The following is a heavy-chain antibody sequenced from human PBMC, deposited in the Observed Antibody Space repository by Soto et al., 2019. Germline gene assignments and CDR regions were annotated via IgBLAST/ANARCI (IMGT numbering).Heavy chain of an antibody. CDR1: GYTFTYYY. J-gene: IGHJ6*02. Sequence: ASVKVSCKASGYTFTYYYIHWVRLAPGQGLEWMGWISAYNGNTNYAQKLQGRVTMTTDTSTSTAYMELRSLRSDDTAVYYCARDVPVTAATPYYYYYGMDVWGQGTTVTVSS. CDR3: ARDVPVTAATPYYYYYGMDV. D-gene: IGHD2-2*01. CDR2: ISAYNGNT. V-gene: IGHV1-18*04.